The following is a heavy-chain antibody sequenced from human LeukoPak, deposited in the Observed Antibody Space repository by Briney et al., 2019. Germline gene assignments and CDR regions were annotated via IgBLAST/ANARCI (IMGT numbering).Heavy chain of an antibody. CDR3: AREGGPWEWFHNWFDP. V-gene: IGHV4-59*01. CDR2: IYYSGST. J-gene: IGHJ5*02. Sequence: SETLSLTCTVSGGSISSYYWSWIRQPPGKGLEWIGYIYYSGSTNYNPSLKSRVTISVDTSKNQFSLKLSSVTAADTAVYYCAREGGPWEWFHNWFDPWGRGTLVTVSS. CDR1: GGSISSYY. D-gene: IGHD3-3*01.